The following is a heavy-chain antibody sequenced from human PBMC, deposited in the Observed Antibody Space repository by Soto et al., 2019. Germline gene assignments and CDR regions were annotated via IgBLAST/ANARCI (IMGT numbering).Heavy chain of an antibody. CDR1: GFTFTNSA. CDR2: IIVASGRT. Sequence: ASVKVSCKTSGFTFTNSAVQWVRQARGQRLEWIGWIIVASGRTNYAREVQQRVTVSRDTSTTTAYMELSGLRSEDTAVYYCVAELYSGGGCCSFDFWGQGTMVTVSS. D-gene: IGHD2-21*02. J-gene: IGHJ3*01. CDR3: VAELYSGGGCCSFDF. V-gene: IGHV1-58*01.